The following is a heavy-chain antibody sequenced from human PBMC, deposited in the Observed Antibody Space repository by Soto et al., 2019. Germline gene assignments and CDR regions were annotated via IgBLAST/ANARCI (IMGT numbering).Heavy chain of an antibody. CDR3: VRVVAAAGT. Sequence: GGSLRLSCAASGFTVSTNYMGWVRQAPGKGLEWVSLINTGNSSFYADSVKGRFTISRDSSKNTLYPQMNSLRVEDTAVYYCVRVVAAAGTWGQGALVTVSS. D-gene: IGHD6-13*01. CDR2: INTGNSS. V-gene: IGHV3-53*01. CDR1: GFTVSTNY. J-gene: IGHJ5*02.